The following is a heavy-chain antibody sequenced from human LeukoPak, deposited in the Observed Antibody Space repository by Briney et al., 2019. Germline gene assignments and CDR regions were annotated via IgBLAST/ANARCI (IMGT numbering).Heavy chain of an antibody. CDR3: ARGRGSSWANFDY. Sequence: ASVKVSCKASGYTFTGYYMHWVRQAPGQGLEWMGRINPNSGGTNYAQKFQGRVTMTRDTSISTAYMELSRLRSDDTAVYYCARGRGSSWANFDYWGQGTLVTVSS. CDR2: INPNSGGT. CDR1: GYTFTGYY. D-gene: IGHD6-13*01. J-gene: IGHJ4*02. V-gene: IGHV1-2*06.